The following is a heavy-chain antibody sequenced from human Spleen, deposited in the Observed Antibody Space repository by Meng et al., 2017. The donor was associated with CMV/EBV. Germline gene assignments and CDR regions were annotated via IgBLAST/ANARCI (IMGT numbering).Heavy chain of an antibody. D-gene: IGHD6-6*01. CDR3: ARAYSSSSPDY. CDR2: IYSGGST. V-gene: IGHV3-53*01. CDR1: GFIFRSYT. J-gene: IGHJ4*02. Sequence: GESLKISCAASGFIFRSYTMIWVRQAPGKGLEWVSVIYSGGSTYYADSVKGRFTISRDNSKNTLYLQMNSLRAEDTAVYYCARAYSSSSPDYWGQGTLVTVSS.